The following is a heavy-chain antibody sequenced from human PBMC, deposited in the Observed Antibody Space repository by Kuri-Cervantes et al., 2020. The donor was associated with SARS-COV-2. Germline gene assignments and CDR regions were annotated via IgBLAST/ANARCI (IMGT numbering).Heavy chain of an antibody. J-gene: IGHJ4*02. Sequence: WGSLRLSCKASGYTFTNYGISWVRQAPGQGLEWMGWINGYNDNTKYAQKLQGRVTMTTDTSTSTAYMELRSLRSDDTVVYYCARGIVVVVAAMGYFDYWGQGTLVTVSS. CDR3: ARGIVVVVAAMGYFDY. CDR1: GYTFTNYG. D-gene: IGHD2-15*01. CDR2: INGYNDNT. V-gene: IGHV1-18*04.